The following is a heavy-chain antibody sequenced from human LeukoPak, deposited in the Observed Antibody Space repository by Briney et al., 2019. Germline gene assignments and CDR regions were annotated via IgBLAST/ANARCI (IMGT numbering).Heavy chain of an antibody. J-gene: IGHJ4*02. CDR3: ARLSRSSSAGFDY. CDR2: IYYTGSS. V-gene: IGHV4-59*01. Sequence: SETLSLTCTVSGGSISSYYWNWIRQPPGKGLEWIGYIYYTGSSNSNPSLKSRVTILVDTSKNQFSLKLSSVTAADTAVYFCARLSRSSSAGFDYWGQGILVTVSS. D-gene: IGHD6-6*01. CDR1: GGSISSYY.